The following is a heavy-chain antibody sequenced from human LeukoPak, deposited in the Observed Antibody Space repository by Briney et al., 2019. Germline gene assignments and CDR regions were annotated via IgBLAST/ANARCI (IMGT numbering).Heavy chain of an antibody. V-gene: IGHV1-2*02. CDR2: INPNSGGT. CDR3: ATAPFPPGEWQQLSY. CDR1: GYTFGGYY. J-gene: IGHJ4*02. Sequence: ASVKVSCKTSGYTFGGYYMNWVRQAPGQGLEWMGWINPNSGGTNSAQKFQGRVTMTRDTSISTAYMELSRLRSDDTAVYYCATAPFPPGEWQQLSYWGQGTLVTVSS. D-gene: IGHD6-13*01.